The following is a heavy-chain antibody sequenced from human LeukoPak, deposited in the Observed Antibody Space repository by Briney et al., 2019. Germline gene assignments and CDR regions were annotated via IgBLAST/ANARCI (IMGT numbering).Heavy chain of an antibody. Sequence: ASVKVPCKASGGTFSSYAISWVRQAPGQGLEWMGGIIPIFGTANYAQKFQGRVTITTDESTSTAYMELSSLRSEDTAVYYCARQITGTTIGWFDPWGQGTLVTVSS. V-gene: IGHV1-69*05. CDR1: GGTFSSYA. CDR3: ARQITGTTIGWFDP. CDR2: IIPIFGTA. J-gene: IGHJ5*02. D-gene: IGHD1-7*01.